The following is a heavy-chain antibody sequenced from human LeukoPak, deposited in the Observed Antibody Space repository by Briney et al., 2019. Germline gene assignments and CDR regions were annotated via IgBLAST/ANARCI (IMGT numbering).Heavy chain of an antibody. CDR2: TSSDLNVK. Sequence: PGGSLRLSCAVSGFTFRNAGMHWVRQAPGKGLEWVAVTSSDLNVKLYADSVKGRFTISRDNSRSTLYLQMNSLRPEDTAIYYCAREGYYGSGSPPSLYFDYWGQGTLVTVSS. D-gene: IGHD3-10*01. J-gene: IGHJ4*02. CDR3: AREGYYGSGSPPSLYFDY. V-gene: IGHV3-30*03. CDR1: GFTFRNAG.